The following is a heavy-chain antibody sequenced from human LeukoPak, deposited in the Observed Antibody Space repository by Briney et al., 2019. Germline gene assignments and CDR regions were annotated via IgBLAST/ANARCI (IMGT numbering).Heavy chain of an antibody. CDR2: INHSGST. D-gene: IGHD2-15*01. Sequence: SETLSLTCAVYGGSFSGYYWSWIRQPPGKGLEWIGEINHSGSTNYSPSLKSRVTISVDTSKNQFSLKLSSVTAADTAVYYCARAKYCSGGSCYHLDYWGQGTLVTVSS. CDR3: ARAKYCSGGSCYHLDY. V-gene: IGHV4-34*01. J-gene: IGHJ4*02. CDR1: GGSFSGYY.